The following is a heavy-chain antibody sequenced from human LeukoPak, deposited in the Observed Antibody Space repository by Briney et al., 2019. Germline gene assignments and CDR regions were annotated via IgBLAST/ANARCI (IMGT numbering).Heavy chain of an antibody. V-gene: IGHV1-2*02. D-gene: IGHD3-22*01. CDR2: INPNSGGT. CDR1: GYTFTGYY. Sequence: ASVKVSCKASGYTFTGYYMHWVRQAPGQGLEWMGWINPNSGGTNYAQKFQGRVTMTRDTSISTAYMELSSLRSEDTAVYYCARASRNYYDSSGIDAFDIWGQGTMVTVSS. CDR3: ARASRNYYDSSGIDAFDI. J-gene: IGHJ3*02.